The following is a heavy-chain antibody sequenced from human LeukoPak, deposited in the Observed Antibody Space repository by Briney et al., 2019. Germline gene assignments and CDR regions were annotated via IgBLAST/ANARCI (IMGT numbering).Heavy chain of an antibody. Sequence: PGGSLRLSCAASGFTFRSYSMNWVRQAPGKGLEWVSSISTSSKYIYYADSVKGRLTISRDNGKNSLYLQMNNLRAEDTAVYYCARGHESSKTFGEVIKSRTRWFDPWGQGTLVTVSS. CDR1: GFTFRSYS. V-gene: IGHV3-21*01. D-gene: IGHD3-3*01. J-gene: IGHJ5*02. CDR3: ARGHESSKTFGEVIKSRTRWFDP. CDR2: ISTSSKYI.